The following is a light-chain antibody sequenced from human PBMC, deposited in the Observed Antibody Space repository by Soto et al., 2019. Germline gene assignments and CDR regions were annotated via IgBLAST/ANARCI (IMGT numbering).Light chain of an antibody. CDR1: QSLVYSDGNTY. J-gene: IGKJ2*01. Sequence: DVVMTQSPLSLPVTLGQPASISCRSSQSLVYSDGNTYLNWFQQRPGQSPRRLIYDVSDRDSGVPDKFIGSGSGTDFTLKISRVEAEDLGVYYCMQGTHWPYTFGQGTKLEIK. CDR2: DVS. CDR3: MQGTHWPYT. V-gene: IGKV2-30*01.